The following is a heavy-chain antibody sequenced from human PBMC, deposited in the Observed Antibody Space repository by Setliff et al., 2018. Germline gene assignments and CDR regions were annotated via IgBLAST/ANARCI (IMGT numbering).Heavy chain of an antibody. Sequence: GGSLRLSCAASGFTFNSYGMVWVRQAPGKGLVWVSHIYNDGSSPTYADSVHGRCTISRDNAKNTLFLQMDSLSVDDTAVYYFANDVGFVVVKHTFDYWGQGALGTVSS. CDR1: GFTFNSYG. V-gene: IGHV3-74*01. CDR3: ANDVGFVVVKHTFDY. CDR2: IYNDGSSP. J-gene: IGHJ4*02. D-gene: IGHD2-21*01.